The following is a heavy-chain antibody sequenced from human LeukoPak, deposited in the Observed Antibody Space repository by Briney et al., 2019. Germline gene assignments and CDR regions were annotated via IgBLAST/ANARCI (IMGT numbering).Heavy chain of an antibody. CDR2: INHSGST. Sequence: SETLSLTCAVYGGSFSGYYWSWIRQPPGKGLEWIGEINHSGSTNYNPSLKSRVTISVDTSKNQFSLKLSSVTAADTAVYYCARRLYSSGGGDYYYYMDVWGKGTTVTISS. CDR3: ARRLYSSGGGDYYYYMDV. D-gene: IGHD6-19*01. J-gene: IGHJ6*03. CDR1: GGSFSGYY. V-gene: IGHV4-34*01.